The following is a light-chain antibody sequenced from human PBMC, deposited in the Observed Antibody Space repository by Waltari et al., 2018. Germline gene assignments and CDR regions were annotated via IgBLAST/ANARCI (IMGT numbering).Light chain of an antibody. CDR2: AAS. V-gene: IGKV1-39*01. J-gene: IGKJ2*01. CDR1: QTIATF. CDR3: QQSYGTPPYT. Sequence: EIQLTQFPSSLSASVGDRVTITCRASQTIATFLNWYQQKPGRAPKLLIYAASNLQSGVPSRFSGSGSVTECTLTINSLQPEDFATYFCQQSYGTPPYTFGQGTRLEIK.